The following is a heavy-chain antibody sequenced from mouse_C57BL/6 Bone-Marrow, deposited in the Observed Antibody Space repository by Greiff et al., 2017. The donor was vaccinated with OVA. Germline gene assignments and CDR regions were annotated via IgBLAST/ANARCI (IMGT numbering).Heavy chain of an antibody. D-gene: IGHD2-4*01. J-gene: IGHJ2*01. CDR1: GYTFTEYT. CDR3: ARHDSPDDYDEKASGYFDY. Sequence: QVQLQQSGAELVKPGASVKLSCKASGYTFTEYTIHWVKQRSGQGLEWIGWFYPGSGSIKYNEKFKDKATLTADKSSSTVYMELSRLTSEDAAVYFCARHDSPDDYDEKASGYFDYWGQGTTLTGSS. V-gene: IGHV1-62-2*01. CDR2: FYPGSGSI.